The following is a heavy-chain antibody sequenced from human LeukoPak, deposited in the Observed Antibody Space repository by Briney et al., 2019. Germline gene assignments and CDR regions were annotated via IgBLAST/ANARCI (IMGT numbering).Heavy chain of an antibody. CDR3: ARDNSLMVYDY. D-gene: IGHD2-8*01. Sequence: ASVKVSCKASGYTLTDYFMHWVRQARGQGLEWMGWINPNSGATSYAQKFQGRVTMTRDTSISTAYMELSRLSSDDTAVYYCARDNSLMVYDYWGQGSLVTVSS. CDR1: GYTLTDYF. J-gene: IGHJ4*02. V-gene: IGHV1-2*02. CDR2: INPNSGAT.